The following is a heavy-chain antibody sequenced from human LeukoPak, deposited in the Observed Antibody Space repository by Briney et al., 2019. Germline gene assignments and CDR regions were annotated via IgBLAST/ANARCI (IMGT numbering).Heavy chain of an antibody. CDR1: GYTFTGHY. CDR3: ARDRLRLGYERANWFDP. V-gene: IGHV1-2*02. J-gene: IGHJ5*02. CDR2: INPNSGGT. Sequence: ASVKVSCKASGYTFTGHYMHWVRQAPGQGLGWMGWINPNSGGTIYAQNFQGRVTMTRDTSISTAYMELSRLRSDDTAVYYCARDRLRLGYERANWFDPWGQGTLVTVSS. D-gene: IGHD2-15*01.